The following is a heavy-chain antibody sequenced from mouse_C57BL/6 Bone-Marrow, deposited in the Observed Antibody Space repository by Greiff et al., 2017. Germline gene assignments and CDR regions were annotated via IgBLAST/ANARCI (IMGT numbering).Heavy chain of an antibody. V-gene: IGHV5-4*01. CDR2: ISDGGSYT. J-gene: IGHJ4*01. D-gene: IGHD2-3*01. Sequence: DVMLVESGGGLVKPGGSLKLSCAASGFTFSSYAMSWVRQTPEKRLEWVATISDGGSYTYYPDNVKGRFTIARDNAKNNLYLQMSHLKSEDTAMYYCARDRWLLRHYYAMDYWGQGTSVTVSS. CDR3: ARDRWLLRHYYAMDY. CDR1: GFTFSSYA.